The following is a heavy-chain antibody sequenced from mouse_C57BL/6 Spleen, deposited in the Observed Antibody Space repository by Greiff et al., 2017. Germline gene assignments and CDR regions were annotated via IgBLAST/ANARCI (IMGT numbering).Heavy chain of an antibody. CDR2: IYPRSGNT. D-gene: IGHD1-1*01. CDR1: GYTFTSYG. J-gene: IGHJ2*01. CDR3: ARRENSYYYGSSPYFDY. Sequence: VQLQQSGAELARPGASVKLSCKASGYTFTSYGISWVKQRTGQGLEWIGEIYPRSGNTYYNEKFKGKATLTADKSSSTAYMELRSLTSEDSAVYFCARRENSYYYGSSPYFDYWGQGTTLTVSS. V-gene: IGHV1-81*01.